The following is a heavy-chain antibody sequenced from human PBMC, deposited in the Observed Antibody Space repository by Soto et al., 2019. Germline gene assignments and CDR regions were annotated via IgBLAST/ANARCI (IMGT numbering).Heavy chain of an antibody. Sequence: GGSLRLSCAASGFTFSSYAMSWVRQAPGKGLEWVSAISGSGGSTYYADSVKGRFTISRDNSKNTLYLQMNSLRAEDTAVYYCAKDLSGSGSYYNPRGYYVMDVWGQGTTVP. V-gene: IGHV3-23*01. CDR1: GFTFSSYA. CDR2: ISGSGGST. CDR3: AKDLSGSGSYYNPRGYYVMDV. D-gene: IGHD3-10*01. J-gene: IGHJ6*02.